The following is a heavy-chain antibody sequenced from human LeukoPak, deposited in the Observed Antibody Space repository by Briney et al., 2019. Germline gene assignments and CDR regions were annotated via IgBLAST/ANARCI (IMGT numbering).Heavy chain of an antibody. Sequence: GSLRLSCAASGFTVSSNYMSWVRQAPGKGLEWVSVIYSGGSTYYADSVKGRFTISRDNSKNTLYLQMNSLRAEATAVYYCAIAAAGTNYYFDYWGQGTLVTVSS. V-gene: IGHV3-66*01. D-gene: IGHD6-13*01. J-gene: IGHJ4*02. CDR2: IYSGGST. CDR3: AIAAAGTNYYFDY. CDR1: GFTVSSNY.